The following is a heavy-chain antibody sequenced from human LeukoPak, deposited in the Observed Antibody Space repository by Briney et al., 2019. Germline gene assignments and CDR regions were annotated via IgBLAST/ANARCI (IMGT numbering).Heavy chain of an antibody. J-gene: IGHJ4*02. CDR1: GFTFSDYY. CDR2: ISSSGSTI. Sequence: GGSLRLSCAASGFTFSDYYMSWIRQAPGKGLEWVSYISSSGSTIYYADPVKGRFTISRDNAKNSVYLQMNSLRAEDTAVYYCARDAPAGEKPEYFFDYWGQGTLVTVSS. CDR3: ARDAPAGEKPEYFFDY. V-gene: IGHV3-11*04.